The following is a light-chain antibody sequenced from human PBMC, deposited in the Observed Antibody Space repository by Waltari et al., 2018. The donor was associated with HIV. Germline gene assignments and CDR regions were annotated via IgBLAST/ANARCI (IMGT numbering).Light chain of an antibody. CDR2: EVS. Sequence: QSALTQPPSASGSPGQSVTISSPGTSSDAGCYNYFSWYQQHPGKAPKLMIYEVSKRPSGVPDRFSGSKSGNTASLTVSGLQAEDEADYYCNSYAGSNNWVFGGGTKLTVL. CDR1: SSDAGCYNY. V-gene: IGLV2-8*01. CDR3: NSYAGSNNWV. J-gene: IGLJ3*02.